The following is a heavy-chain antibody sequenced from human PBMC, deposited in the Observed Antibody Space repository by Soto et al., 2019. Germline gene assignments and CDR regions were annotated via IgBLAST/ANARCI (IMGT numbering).Heavy chain of an antibody. J-gene: IGHJ6*02. V-gene: IGHV3-23*01. CDR1: GFNFSSCA. Sequence: EVQLLESGGGLVQPGGSLRLSCAASGFNFSSCAMSWVRQAPGKGLEWVSAISASGGSTYYADSVKGRFTISRDRSKNTLFLQINSMRVEDTAVVYCAKAPPGPYSSLSGYYLHGMDVWGQGTTVTVSS. CDR2: ISASGGST. D-gene: IGHD6-6*01. CDR3: AKAPPGPYSSLSGYYLHGMDV.